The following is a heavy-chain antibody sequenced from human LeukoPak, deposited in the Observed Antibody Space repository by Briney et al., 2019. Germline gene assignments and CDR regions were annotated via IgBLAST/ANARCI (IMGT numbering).Heavy chain of an antibody. CDR1: GFTFSSYA. CDR2: ISGSDYTT. V-gene: IGHV3-23*01. Sequence: GGSLRLSCAASGFTFSSYAMSWVRQAPGKGLEWVSAISGSDYTTYYADSVKGRFTISRDNSMNTLFLQMNSLRADDTAVYYCAKSDPYDSRHYYHWYFDLWGRGTLVTVSS. D-gene: IGHD3-22*01. CDR3: AKSDPYDSRHYYHWYFDL. J-gene: IGHJ2*01.